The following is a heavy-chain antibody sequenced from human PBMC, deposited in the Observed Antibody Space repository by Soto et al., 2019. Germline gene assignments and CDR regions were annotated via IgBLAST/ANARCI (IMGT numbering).Heavy chain of an antibody. CDR2: ISAYNGNT. J-gene: IGHJ5*02. Sequence: QGLEWMGWISAYNGNTNYAQKLQGRVTMTTDTSTSTAYMELRSLRSDDTAVYYCARRSATVTTSYWFDPWGQGTLVTVSS. D-gene: IGHD4-17*01. V-gene: IGHV1-18*01. CDR3: ARRSATVTTSYWFDP.